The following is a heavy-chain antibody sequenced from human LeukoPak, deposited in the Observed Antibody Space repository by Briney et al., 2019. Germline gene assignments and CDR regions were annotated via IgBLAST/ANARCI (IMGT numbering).Heavy chain of an antibody. J-gene: IGHJ6*03. CDR1: GGSIISSTYY. V-gene: IGHV4-39*01. CDR2: IYFSGST. D-gene: IGHD1-26*01. Sequence: SETLSLTCTVSGGSIISSTYYWAWIRQPPGKGLEWIGIIYFSGSTYYNPSLKSRGIISLDTSKNQFSLKLSSVTAADTAVYYCASRTTTTYYYYCMDIWGKGPTITVSS. CDR3: ASRTTTTYYYYCMDI.